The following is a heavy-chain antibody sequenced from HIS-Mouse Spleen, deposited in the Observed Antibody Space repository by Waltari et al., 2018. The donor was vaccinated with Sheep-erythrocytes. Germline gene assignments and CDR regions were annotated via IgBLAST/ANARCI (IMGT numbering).Heavy chain of an antibody. Sequence: QLQLQESGPGLVKPSETLSLTCTVSGGSISSSSYYWGWIRQPPGKGLEWIGSIYYSGSTYYNPSLKRRVTISVDTSKNQFSLKLSSVTAADTAVYYCARSIAAAGRGWFDPWGQGTLVTVSS. J-gene: IGHJ5*02. CDR2: IYYSGST. D-gene: IGHD6-13*01. CDR3: ARSIAAAGRGWFDP. V-gene: IGHV4-39*01. CDR1: GGSISSSSYY.